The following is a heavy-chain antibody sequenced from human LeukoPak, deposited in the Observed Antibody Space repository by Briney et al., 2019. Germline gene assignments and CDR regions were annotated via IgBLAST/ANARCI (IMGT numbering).Heavy chain of an antibody. CDR1: GFTFSSYA. V-gene: IGHV3-23*01. Sequence: PGGSLRLSCAASGFTFSSYAMSWVRQAPGKGLEWVSDISVSGSRIYYADSVKGRFTISRDNSKNTLYLQMNSLRAEDTAVYYCAKEPYSSGWFDDWGQGTLVTVSS. D-gene: IGHD6-19*01. CDR3: AKEPYSSGWFDD. CDR2: ISVSGSRI. J-gene: IGHJ5*02.